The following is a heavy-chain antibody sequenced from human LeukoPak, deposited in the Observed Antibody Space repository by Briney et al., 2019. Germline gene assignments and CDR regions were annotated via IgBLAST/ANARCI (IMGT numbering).Heavy chain of an antibody. V-gene: IGHV1-69*02. Sequence: SVKVSCKASGGTFSSYTISWVRQSPGQGLEWMERIIPILGIANYAQKFQGRVTITADKSTSTDYMELSSLRSEDTAVYYCALSSSCCDYWGQGTLVTVSS. CDR3: ALSSSCCDY. CDR2: IIPILGIA. D-gene: IGHD2-2*01. CDR1: GGTFSSYT. J-gene: IGHJ4*02.